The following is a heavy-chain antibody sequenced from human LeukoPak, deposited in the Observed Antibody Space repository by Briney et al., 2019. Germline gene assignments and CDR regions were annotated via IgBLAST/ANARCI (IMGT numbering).Heavy chain of an antibody. D-gene: IGHD2-2*01. V-gene: IGHV3-23*01. Sequence: GGSLRLSCAASGVTFSSYAISWVRQAPGQGLEWVSAISGSGGSTYYADSVKGRFTISRDNSKNTLYLQMNSLRAEDTAVYYCAKSGNSAAAERYYYYYGMDVWGQGTTVTVSS. CDR1: GVTFSSYA. CDR3: AKSGNSAAAERYYYYYGMDV. CDR2: ISGSGGST. J-gene: IGHJ6*02.